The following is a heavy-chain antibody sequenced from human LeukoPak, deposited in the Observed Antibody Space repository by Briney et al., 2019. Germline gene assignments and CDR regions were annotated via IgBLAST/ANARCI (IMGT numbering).Heavy chain of an antibody. D-gene: IGHD2-21*01. CDR2: IKQDGSEK. Sequence: PGGSLRLSCAASGFTFSSYWMSWVRQAPGKGLEWVANIKQDGSEKYYVDSVKGRFTISRDNAKNSLYLQMNSLRAEDTAVYYCARGLTRDYYYYMDVWGKGTRSPSP. CDR1: GFTFSSYW. V-gene: IGHV3-7*01. CDR3: ARGLTRDYYYYMDV. J-gene: IGHJ6*03.